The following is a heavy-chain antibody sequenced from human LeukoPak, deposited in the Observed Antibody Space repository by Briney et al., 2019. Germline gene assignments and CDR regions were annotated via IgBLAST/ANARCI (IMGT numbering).Heavy chain of an antibody. CDR2: IYSGGST. Sequence: GGSLRLSCAGTGYTFSSYGMNWVRQAPGKGLEWVSVIYSGGSTYYADSVKGRFTISRDNSKNTLYLQMNSLRAEDTAVYYCARTYYYDSSGYYLYYFDYWGQGTLVTVSS. CDR3: ARTYYYDSSGYYLYYFDY. J-gene: IGHJ4*02. D-gene: IGHD3-22*01. CDR1: GYTFSSYG. V-gene: IGHV3-53*01.